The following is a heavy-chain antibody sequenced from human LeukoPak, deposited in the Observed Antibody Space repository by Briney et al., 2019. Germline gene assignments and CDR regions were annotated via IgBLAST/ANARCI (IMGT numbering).Heavy chain of an antibody. Sequence: EASVKVSCKASGYTFTGYYIHWVRQAPGQGLEWMGWISAYNGNTNYAQKLRGRVTMTTDTSTSTAYMELRSLRSDDTAVYYCARSPLSPYYDYVWGSYRSSYYFDYWGQGTLVTVSS. CDR2: ISAYNGNT. V-gene: IGHV1-18*04. D-gene: IGHD3-16*02. CDR1: GYTFTGYY. CDR3: ARSPLSPYYDYVWGSYRSSYYFDY. J-gene: IGHJ4*02.